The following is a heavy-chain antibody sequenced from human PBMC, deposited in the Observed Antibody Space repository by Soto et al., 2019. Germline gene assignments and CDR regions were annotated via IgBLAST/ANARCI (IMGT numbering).Heavy chain of an antibody. CDR3: ARVGSGVAAAGSYYYGMDV. V-gene: IGHV1-69*06. D-gene: IGHD6-13*01. J-gene: IGHJ6*01. CDR1: GGTFSSYA. CDR2: IIPIVGTA. Sequence: QVQLVQSGAEVKKPGSSVKVSCKAAGGTFSSYAISWVRQAPGQGLEWMGGIIPIVGTAHYAQKFQGRVTITAEKSMSTAYLELSRLRSEETAVYYCARVGSGVAAAGSYYYGMDVWGQGTTVTVSS.